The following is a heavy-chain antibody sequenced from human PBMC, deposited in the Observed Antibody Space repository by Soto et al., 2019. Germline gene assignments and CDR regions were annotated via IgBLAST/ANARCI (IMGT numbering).Heavy chain of an antibody. CDR3: ARGEYYGSGNYFDY. Sequence: XETLSLTCAVSGHSISSGYYWGWIRQPPGKGLEWIGSFYHSGSTYYNPSLKSRVTISVDTSKNQFSLKLSSVTAADTAVYYCARGEYYGSGNYFDYWGQGTLVTV. CDR2: FYHSGST. D-gene: IGHD3-10*01. V-gene: IGHV4-38-2*01. CDR1: GHSISSGYY. J-gene: IGHJ4*02.